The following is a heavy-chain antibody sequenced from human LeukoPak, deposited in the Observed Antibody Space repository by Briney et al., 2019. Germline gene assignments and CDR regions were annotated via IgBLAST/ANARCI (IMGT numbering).Heavy chain of an antibody. J-gene: IGHJ4*02. D-gene: IGHD2-2*01. CDR2: ISGSGGTA. Sequence: GGSLRLSCAASGFTFSIYAMSWVRQAPGKGLEWVSAISGSGGTAYYADSVKGRFTISRDNSKNTLYLQMNSLRAEDTAVYYCAKDTPRGSTSCYFDYWGQGTLVTVSS. CDR1: GFTFSIYA. CDR3: AKDTPRGSTSCYFDY. V-gene: IGHV3-23*01.